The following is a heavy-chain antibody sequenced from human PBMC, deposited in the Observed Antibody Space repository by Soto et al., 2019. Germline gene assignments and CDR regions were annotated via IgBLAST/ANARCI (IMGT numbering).Heavy chain of an antibody. CDR1: GGSISSYY. Sequence: ETLSLTCTVSGGSISSYYWSWIRQPPGKGLEWIGYIYYSGSTNYNPSLKSRVTISVDTSKNQFSLKLSSVTAADTAVYYCASAYAQYYFDYWGQGTLVTVSS. CDR2: IYYSGST. CDR3: ASAYAQYYFDY. J-gene: IGHJ4*02. D-gene: IGHD2-2*01. V-gene: IGHV4-59*08.